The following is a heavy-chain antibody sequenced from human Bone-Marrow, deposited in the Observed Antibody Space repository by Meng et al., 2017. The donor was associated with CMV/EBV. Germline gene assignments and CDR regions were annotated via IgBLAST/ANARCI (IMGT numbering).Heavy chain of an antibody. Sequence: GESLKISCAASGFTFDDYGMSWVRQAPGKGLEWVANIKQDGSEKYYVDSVKGRFTISRDNAKNSLYLQMDSLRGEDTAVYYCAREVRSRGGFDPWGQGTLVTVSS. V-gene: IGHV3-7*01. D-gene: IGHD3-10*01. J-gene: IGHJ5*02. CDR2: IKQDGSEK. CDR3: AREVRSRGGFDP. CDR1: GFTFDDYG.